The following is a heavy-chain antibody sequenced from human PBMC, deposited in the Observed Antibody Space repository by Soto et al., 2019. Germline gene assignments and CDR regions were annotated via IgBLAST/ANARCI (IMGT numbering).Heavy chain of an antibody. D-gene: IGHD5-12*01. CDR3: AREKGYISGPKNFDY. V-gene: IGHV4-30-4*01. CDR1: GGSISSGDYY. CDR2: IYYSGST. Sequence: SETLSLTCTVSGGSISSGDYYWSWIRQPPGKGLEWIGYIYYSGSTYYNPSLKSRVTISVDTSKNQFSLKLSSVTAADTAVYYCAREKGYISGPKNFDYWGQGTLVTVSS. J-gene: IGHJ4*02.